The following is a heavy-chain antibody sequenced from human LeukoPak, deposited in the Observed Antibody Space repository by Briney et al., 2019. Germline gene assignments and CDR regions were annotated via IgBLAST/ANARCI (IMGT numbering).Heavy chain of an antibody. V-gene: IGHV4-59*13. CDR2: IHYSGGT. CDR1: GGSITSYH. CDR3: ARLGTTFDAFDL. D-gene: IGHD2/OR15-2a*01. J-gene: IGHJ3*01. Sequence: SETLSLTCTVSGGSITSYHWGCIRQPPGKGLELMGCIHYSGGTNHNPSLRSRLTISIDSSKNQFSLTLNSATAADTAVYYCARLGTTFDAFDLWGQGTMITVSS.